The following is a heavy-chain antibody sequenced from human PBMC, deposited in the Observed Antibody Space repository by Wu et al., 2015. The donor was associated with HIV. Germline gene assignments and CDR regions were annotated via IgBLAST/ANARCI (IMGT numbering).Heavy chain of an antibody. V-gene: IGHV1-46*03. CDR2: INPSGGRI. D-gene: IGHD3-16*01. CDR1: GYTFTNNY. J-gene: IGHJ3*01. Sequence: QVLLVQSGAEVKKPGASVKVSCKASGYTFTNNYMHWVRQVPGQGLEWMGVINPSGGRISYEQKFQGRVTMTWDTSTTTFYMELSSLRSDDTALYYCTTRIGGTMEAFNLWGQGTMVTSLQ. CDR3: TTRIGGTMEAFNL.